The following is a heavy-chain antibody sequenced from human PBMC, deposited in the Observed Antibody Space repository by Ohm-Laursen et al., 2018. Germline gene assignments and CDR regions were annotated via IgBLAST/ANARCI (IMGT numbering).Heavy chain of an antibody. CDR2: IYTSGTT. D-gene: IGHD3-9*01. CDR1: GGSIGTYY. V-gene: IGHV4-4*07. CDR3: ARDNYDILTENWFDP. J-gene: IGHJ5*02. Sequence: GTLSLTCTVSGGSIGTYYWSWIRQPAGKGLEWIGRIYTSGTTNYNPSLKSRVTMSLDTSKNQFSLKLSSVTAADTAVYYCARDNYDILTENWFDPWGRGTLVTVSS.